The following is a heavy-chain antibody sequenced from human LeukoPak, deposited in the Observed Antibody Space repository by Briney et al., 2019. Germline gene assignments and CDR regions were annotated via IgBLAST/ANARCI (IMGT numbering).Heavy chain of an antibody. CDR1: GGSISSYY. D-gene: IGHD5-24*01. Sequence: PSETLSLTCTVSGGSISSYYWSWIRQPPGKGLEWIGYIYYSGSTNYNPSLKSRVTISVDTSKNQFSLKLTSVTAADTAVYYCARGSDGYEAYWGQGTLVTVSS. J-gene: IGHJ4*02. CDR2: IYYSGST. CDR3: ARGSDGYEAY. V-gene: IGHV4-59*01.